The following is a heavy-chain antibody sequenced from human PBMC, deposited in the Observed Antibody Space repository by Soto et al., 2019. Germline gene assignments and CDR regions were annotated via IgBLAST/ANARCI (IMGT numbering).Heavy chain of an antibody. D-gene: IGHD6-19*01. Sequence: EVQLLESGGGLVQPGGSLRLSCAASGFSFSSYAMNWVRQAPGKGLEWVSVISGSGDSTYYADSVKGRFTIARYNSKNALYLQMISLRAEDTAVDSCARRSSGCYFDYWGQGTLVIVSS. V-gene: IGHV3-23*01. J-gene: IGHJ4*02. CDR3: ARRSSGCYFDY. CDR2: ISGSGDST. CDR1: GFSFSSYA.